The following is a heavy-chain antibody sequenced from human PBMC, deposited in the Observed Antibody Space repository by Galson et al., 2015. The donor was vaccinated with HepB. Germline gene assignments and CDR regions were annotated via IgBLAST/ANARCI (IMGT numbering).Heavy chain of an antibody. CDR1: GFTVSSNY. J-gene: IGHJ4*02. CDR3: ARDYYGSGSHGT. CDR2: IYSGGST. D-gene: IGHD3-10*01. Sequence: SLRLSCAATGFTVSSNYMSWVRQAPGKGLEWVSVIYSGGSTYYADSVKGRFTISRDNSKNTLYLQMNSLRAEDTAVYYCARDYYGSGSHGTWGQGTLVTVSS. V-gene: IGHV3-66*01.